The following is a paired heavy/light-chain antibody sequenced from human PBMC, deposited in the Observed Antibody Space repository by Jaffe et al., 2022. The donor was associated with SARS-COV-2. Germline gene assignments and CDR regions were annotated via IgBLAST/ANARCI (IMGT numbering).Heavy chain of an antibody. CDR2: IIVGGGST. D-gene: IGHD6-19*01. J-gene: IGHJ3*02. CDR1: GFTFSSYA. Sequence: EVQLVESGGGLVQPGGSLRLSCAASGFTFSSYAMSWLRQAPGKGLEWVSTIIVGGGSTNYAASVKGRFTISRDNSKNTLWLQMNSLRAEDTAVYYCAKVKRPGIEVANDAFDIWGQGTMVTVSS. V-gene: IGHV3-23*04. CDR3: AKVKRPGIEVANDAFDI.
Light chain of an antibody. Sequence: DIVMTQSPDSLAVSLGERATINCKSSQSVLYSSNNMNYLAWYQQKPGQPPKLIIYWASTRESGVPDRFSGSGSGTDFTLTISSLQAEDVAVYYCQQYYSTPFFGPGTKVDIK. J-gene: IGKJ3*01. CDR3: QQYYSTPF. V-gene: IGKV4-1*01. CDR2: WAS. CDR1: QSVLYSSNNMNY.